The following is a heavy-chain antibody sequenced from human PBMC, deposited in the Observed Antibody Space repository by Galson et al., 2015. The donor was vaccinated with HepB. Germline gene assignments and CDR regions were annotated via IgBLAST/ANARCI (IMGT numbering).Heavy chain of an antibody. V-gene: IGHV4-34*01. CDR3: ASYRGWFGVSRRSWFDP. Sequence: ETLSLTCAVYGGSFSGYYWSWIRQPPGKGLEWIGEINHSGSTNYNPSLKSRVTISVDASKNQFSLKLSSVTAADTAVYYCASYRGWFGVSRRSWFDPWGQGTLVTVSS. CDR1: GGSFSGYY. CDR2: INHSGST. J-gene: IGHJ5*02. D-gene: IGHD3-10*01.